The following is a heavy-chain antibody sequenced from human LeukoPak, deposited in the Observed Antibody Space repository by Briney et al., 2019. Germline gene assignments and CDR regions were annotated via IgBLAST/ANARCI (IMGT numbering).Heavy chain of an antibody. CDR1: GDSITSYY. CDR2: VYYNGYT. D-gene: IGHD3-22*01. J-gene: IGHJ4*02. Sequence: SETLSLTCTVSGDSITSYYWSWMRQPPGKRLEWVGCVYYNGYTNYNPSLKSRMSMSVDISRNQVSLKLNSVTAADAAVYYCVRAGHNRGYPHSGYWGQGTLVTVSA. V-gene: IGHV4-59*01. CDR3: VRAGHNRGYPHSGY.